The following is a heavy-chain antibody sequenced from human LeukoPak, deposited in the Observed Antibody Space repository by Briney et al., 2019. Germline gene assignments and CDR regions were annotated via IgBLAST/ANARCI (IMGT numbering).Heavy chain of an antibody. CDR3: ARDKIVGATYFDY. CDR2: IKQDVSEI. D-gene: IGHD1-26*01. J-gene: IGHJ4*02. V-gene: IGHV3-7*01. CDR1: GFTFSSYW. Sequence: GGSLRLSCAASGFTFSSYWMSWVRQAPGKGLEWVANIKQDVSEIYYVDSVKGRFTISRDNTKNSLYLQMNGLRAEDTAVYYCARDKIVGATYFDYWGQGTLVTVSS.